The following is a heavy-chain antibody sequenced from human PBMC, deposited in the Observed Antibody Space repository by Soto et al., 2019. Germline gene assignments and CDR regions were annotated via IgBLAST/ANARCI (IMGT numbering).Heavy chain of an antibody. V-gene: IGHV3-33*01. D-gene: IGHD2-2*01. CDR1: GFTFSSYG. J-gene: IGHJ4*02. Sequence: PGGSLRLSCAASGFTFSSYGMHWVRQAPGKGLEWVAVIWYDGSDKYYADSVKGRFTISRDNSKNTLYLQMNSLRAEDTAVYYCARDTRCSSTSCYAMRIDYWGQGTLVTVAS. CDR3: ARDTRCSSTSCYAMRIDY. CDR2: IWYDGSDK.